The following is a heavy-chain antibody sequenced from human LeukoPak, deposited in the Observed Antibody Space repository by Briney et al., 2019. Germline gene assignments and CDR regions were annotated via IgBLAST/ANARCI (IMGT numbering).Heavy chain of an antibody. CDR3: ARLSSFAFDI. V-gene: IGHV3-23*01. D-gene: IGHD3-16*02. CDR2: ILHNGDST. CDR1: GFTCSTYV. J-gene: IGHJ3*02. Sequence: GGSLRLSCAASGFTCSTYVMSWVRQAPGKGLEWLSLILHNGDSTYYADSVKGRFTISRYNSKNTLYLQMNSLRAEDTAVYYCARLSSFAFDIWGQGTMVTVSS.